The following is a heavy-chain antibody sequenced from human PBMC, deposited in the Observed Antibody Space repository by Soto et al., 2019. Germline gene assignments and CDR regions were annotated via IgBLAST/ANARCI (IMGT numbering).Heavy chain of an antibody. D-gene: IGHD3-22*01. CDR2: IIPILGIA. CDR1: GGTFSSYT. V-gene: IGHV1-69*08. Sequence: QVQLVQSGAEVKKPGSSVKVSCKASGGTFSSYTISWVRQAPGQGLEWMGRIIPILGIANYAQKFQGRVTITADNTTSKAYMGLSSLRPGETAGCCSAREREIGIPPFDYWGQGTLVTVSS. CDR3: AREREIGIPPFDY. J-gene: IGHJ4*02.